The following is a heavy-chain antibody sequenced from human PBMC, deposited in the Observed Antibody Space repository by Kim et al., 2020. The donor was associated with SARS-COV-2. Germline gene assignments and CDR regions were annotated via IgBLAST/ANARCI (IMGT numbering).Heavy chain of an antibody. Sequence: GGSLRLSCAASGFTFSSYAMHWVRQAPGKGLEWVAVISYDGSNKYYADSVKGRFTISRDNSKNTLYLQMNSLRAEDTAVYYCAREYSSSWYELLGGYFDYWGQGTLVTVSS. D-gene: IGHD6-13*01. CDR2: ISYDGSNK. V-gene: IGHV3-30*04. CDR1: GFTFSSYA. J-gene: IGHJ4*02. CDR3: AREYSSSWYELLGGYFDY.